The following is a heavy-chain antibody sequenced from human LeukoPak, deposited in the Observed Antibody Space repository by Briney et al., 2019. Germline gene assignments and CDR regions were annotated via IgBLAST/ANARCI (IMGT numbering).Heavy chain of an antibody. D-gene: IGHD2-2*01. Sequence: SETLSLTCAVYGGSFSGYYWSWIRQPPGKGLEWIGEINHSGSTNYNPSLKSRVTISVDTSKNQFSLKLSSGTAADTAVYYCARVDCSSTSCYDYWGQGTLVTVSS. J-gene: IGHJ4*02. V-gene: IGHV4-34*01. CDR2: INHSGST. CDR3: ARVDCSSTSCYDY. CDR1: GGSFSGYY.